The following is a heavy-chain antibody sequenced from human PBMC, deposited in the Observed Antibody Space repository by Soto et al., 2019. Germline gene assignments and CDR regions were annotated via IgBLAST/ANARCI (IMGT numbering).Heavy chain of an antibody. CDR3: ARDPAPQDNDNSTGYFHSDY. CDR2: ISYDGDHK. V-gene: IGHV3-30-3*01. D-gene: IGHD3-9*01. CDR1: GFSFSTYA. J-gene: IGHJ4*02. Sequence: HPGGSLRLSCAASGFSFSTYAMHWVRQTPGKGLEWVAVISYDGDHKYYIDSVKGRFTISRDNSKNTLYLLMNSLRSEDTAIYYCARDPAPQDNDNSTGYFHSDYWRQGTLVTAPQ.